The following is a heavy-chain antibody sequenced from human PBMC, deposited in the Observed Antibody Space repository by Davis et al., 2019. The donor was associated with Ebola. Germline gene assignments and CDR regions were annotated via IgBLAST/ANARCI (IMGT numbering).Heavy chain of an antibody. D-gene: IGHD2-21*02. V-gene: IGHV4-31*03. CDR2: IYYSGST. J-gene: IGHJ5*02. CDR1: GGSISSGGYY. Sequence: SETLSLTCTVSGGSISSGGYYWSWIRQHPGKGLEWIGYIYYSGSTYYNPSLKSRVTISVDTSKNQFSLKLSSVTAADTAVYYCARSIVVVTATWFDPWGQGTLVTVSS. CDR3: ARSIVVVTATWFDP.